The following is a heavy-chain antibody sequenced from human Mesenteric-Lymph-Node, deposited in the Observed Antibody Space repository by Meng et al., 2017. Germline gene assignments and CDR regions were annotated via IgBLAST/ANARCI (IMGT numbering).Heavy chain of an antibody. D-gene: IGHD2/OR15-2a*01. CDR1: GFTFSSYA. CDR3: ARDLQYGPPFDL. Sequence: GESLKISCAASGFTFSSYAMSWVRQVPGKGLMWVSRINSAGSIDAGGSGTIYAASVKGRFTISRDDAKNTLYLQMNSLRSEDTALYYCARDLQYGPPFDLWGQGTMVTVSS. CDR2: INSAGSIDAGGSGT. J-gene: IGHJ3*01. V-gene: IGHV3-74*01.